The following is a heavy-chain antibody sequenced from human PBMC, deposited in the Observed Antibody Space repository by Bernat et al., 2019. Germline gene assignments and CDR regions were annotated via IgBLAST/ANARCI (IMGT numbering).Heavy chain of an antibody. J-gene: IGHJ5*02. Sequence: QVQLVESGGGVVQPGRSLRLSCAASGFTFSSYGMHWVRQAPGKGLEWVAVISYDGSNKYYADSVKGRFTISRENSKNTLYLQMNSLRAEDTAVYYCAKDLERWLRTFNFFDPWGQGTLVTVSS. CDR1: GFTFSSYG. D-gene: IGHD5-12*01. CDR3: AKDLERWLRTFNFFDP. V-gene: IGHV3-30*18. CDR2: ISYDGSNK.